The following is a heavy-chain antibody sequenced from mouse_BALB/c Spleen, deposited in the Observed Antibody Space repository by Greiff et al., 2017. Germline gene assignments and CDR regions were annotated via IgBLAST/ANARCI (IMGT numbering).Heavy chain of an antibody. Sequence: EVQLVESGGGLVKPGGSLKLSCAASGFTFSSYAMSWVRQTPEKRLEWVATISSGGSYTYYPDSVKGRFTISRDNAKNTLYLQMSSLRSEDTAMYYCARHLLPFDYWGQGTTLTVSS. V-gene: IGHV5-9-3*01. CDR1: GFTFSSYA. D-gene: IGHD5-5*01. CDR3: ARHLLPFDY. CDR2: ISSGGSYT. J-gene: IGHJ2*01.